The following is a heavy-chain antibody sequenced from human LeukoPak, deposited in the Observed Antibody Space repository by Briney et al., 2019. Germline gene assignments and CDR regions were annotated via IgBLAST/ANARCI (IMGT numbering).Heavy chain of an antibody. J-gene: IGHJ4*02. Sequence: SETLSLTCTVSGGSISSSSYYWGWIRQPPGKGLEWIGSIYYSGSTYYNPSLKGRVTISVDRSKNQFSLKLSSVTAADTAVYYCARVRYDFWSGYKYYFDYWGQGTLVTVSS. D-gene: IGHD3-3*01. CDR1: GGSISSSSYY. V-gene: IGHV4-39*07. CDR3: ARVRYDFWSGYKYYFDY. CDR2: IYYSGST.